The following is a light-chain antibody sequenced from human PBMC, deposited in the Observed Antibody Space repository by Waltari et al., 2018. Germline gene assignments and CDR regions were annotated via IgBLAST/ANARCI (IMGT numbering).Light chain of an antibody. CDR3: QHYKNYPRT. Sequence: DIQMTQSPSTLSAAVGDRVPITCRASQSISSWLAWYQQKPGNAPKLLIYEESNLQSGVPSRFSGSGSGTEFTLTISSLQPDDFATYFCQHYKNYPRTFGQGTKVEIK. CDR1: QSISSW. V-gene: IGKV1-5*03. CDR2: EES. J-gene: IGKJ1*01.